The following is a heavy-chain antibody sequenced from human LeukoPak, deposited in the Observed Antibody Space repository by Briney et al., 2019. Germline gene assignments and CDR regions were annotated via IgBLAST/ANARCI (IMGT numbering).Heavy chain of an antibody. J-gene: IGHJ4*02. Sequence: GGSLRLSCGASGFTFRSNWMSWVRQAPGEGLEWVSAISGSGGSTYYADSVKGRFTISRDNSKNTLYLQMNSLRAEDTAVYYCAAISYYYDSSGWGQFDYWGQGTLVTVSS. CDR2: ISGSGGST. CDR3: AAISYYYDSSGWGQFDY. V-gene: IGHV3-23*01. CDR1: GFTFRSNW. D-gene: IGHD3-22*01.